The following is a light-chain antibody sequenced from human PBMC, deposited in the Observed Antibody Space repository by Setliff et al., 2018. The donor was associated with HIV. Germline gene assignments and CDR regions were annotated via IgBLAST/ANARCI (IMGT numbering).Light chain of an antibody. V-gene: IGLV2-14*01. CDR3: SSYTSTSPLV. CDR1: SSDVGGYNY. CDR2: EVS. J-gene: IGLJ1*01. Sequence: QSALTQPASASGSPGQSITISCTGTSSDVGGYNYVSWYQQHPGKVPKLMIYEVSNRPSGVSNRFSASKSGNTASLTISGLQAEDEADYYCSSYTSTSPLVFGTGTKVTVL.